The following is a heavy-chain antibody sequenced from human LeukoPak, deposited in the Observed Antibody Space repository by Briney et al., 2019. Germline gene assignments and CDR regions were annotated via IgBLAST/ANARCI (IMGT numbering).Heavy chain of an antibody. CDR1: GGTFSSYA. CDR2: IIPIFGTA. J-gene: IGHJ1*01. D-gene: IGHD6-13*01. CDR3: ARVGGAAAVITFQH. Sequence: GSSVKVSCKASGGTFSSYAISWVRQAPGQGLEWMGGIIPIFGTANYAQKFQGRVTITADESTSTAYMELSSLRSDDTAVYYCARVGGAAAVITFQHWGQGTLVTVSS. V-gene: IGHV1-69*01.